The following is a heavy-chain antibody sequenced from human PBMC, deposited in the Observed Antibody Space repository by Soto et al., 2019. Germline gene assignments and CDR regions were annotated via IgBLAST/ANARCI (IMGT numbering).Heavy chain of an antibody. CDR2: IIPIFGTA. CDR1: GGTFSSYA. J-gene: IGHJ4*02. Sequence: LVKVSCKASGGTFSSYAISWVRQAPGQGLEWMGGIIPIFGTANYAQKFQGRVTITADKSTSTAYMELSSLRSEDTAVYYCARDRSHYYDSSGPAGFFDYWGQGTLVTVSS. V-gene: IGHV1-69*06. CDR3: ARDRSHYYDSSGPAGFFDY. D-gene: IGHD3-22*01.